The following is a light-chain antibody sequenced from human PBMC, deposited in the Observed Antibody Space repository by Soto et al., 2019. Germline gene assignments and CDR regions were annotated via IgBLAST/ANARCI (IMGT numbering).Light chain of an antibody. J-gene: IGLJ1*01. Sequence: QSVLTQPPSASETPGQTVSISCSGSNSNIASNTVNWYQHLPGTAPKLLIYYNNQRPSGVPDRFSGSKSGTSAPLAISGLQSEDESDYYCAAWDDTLKRYVFGTGTRSPS. V-gene: IGLV1-44*01. CDR2: YNN. CDR3: AAWDDTLKRYV. CDR1: NSNIASNT.